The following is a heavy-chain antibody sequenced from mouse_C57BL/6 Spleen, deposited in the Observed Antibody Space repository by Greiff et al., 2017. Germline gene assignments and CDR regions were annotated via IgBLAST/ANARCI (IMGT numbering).Heavy chain of an antibody. CDR3: ARYYYGSSYAMDY. Sequence: QVQLQQPGAELVKPGASVKMSCKASGYTFTSYWITWVKQRPGQGLEWIGDIYPGSGSPNYNEKFKNKATLTVDTSSSTAYMQLSSLTSEDSAVYYCARYYYGSSYAMDYWGQGTSVTVSS. CDR2: IYPGSGSP. D-gene: IGHD1-1*01. CDR1: GYTFTSYW. V-gene: IGHV1-55*01. J-gene: IGHJ4*01.